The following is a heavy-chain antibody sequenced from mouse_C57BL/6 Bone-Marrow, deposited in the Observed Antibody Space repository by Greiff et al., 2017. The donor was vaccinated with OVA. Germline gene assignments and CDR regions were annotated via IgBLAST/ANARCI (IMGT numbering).Heavy chain of an antibody. D-gene: IGHD1-1*01. V-gene: IGHV8-12*01. Sequence: QVTLKVCGPGILQSSQTLSLTCSFSGFSLSTSGLGVSWIRQPSGKGLEWLAHIYWDDDKRYNPSLKSRLTISKDTSRNQVFLKITSVDTADTATYYCARLDGSSYEGYAMDYWGQGTSVTVSS. CDR3: ARLDGSSYEGYAMDY. J-gene: IGHJ4*01. CDR1: GFSLSTSGLG. CDR2: IYWDDDK.